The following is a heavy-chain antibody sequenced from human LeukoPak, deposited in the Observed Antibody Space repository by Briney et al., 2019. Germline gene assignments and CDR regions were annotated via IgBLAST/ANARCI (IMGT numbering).Heavy chain of an antibody. V-gene: IGHV3-33*05. CDR1: GFTFSNYG. D-gene: IGHD5-18*01. CDR2: ISYDGSKK. CDR3: ARDVDTRGHYARFDP. J-gene: IGHJ5*02. Sequence: GGSLRLSWAASGFTFSNYGIHWVRQGPGKGLEWVAVISYDGSKKYYADSVKGRFTISRDSSKSTVDLQMSSLRAEDTALYYCARDVDTRGHYARFDPWGQGTLVTVSS.